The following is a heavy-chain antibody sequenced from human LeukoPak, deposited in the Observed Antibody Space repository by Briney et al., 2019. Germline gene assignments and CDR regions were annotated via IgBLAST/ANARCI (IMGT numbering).Heavy chain of an antibody. V-gene: IGHV3-30-3*02. D-gene: IGHD4-17*01. J-gene: IGHJ4*02. CDR2: ISYDGSNK. Sequence: GGSLRLSCAASGFAFSSYAMHWVRQAPGKGLEWVAVISYDGSNKYYADSVKGRFTISRDNSKNTLYLQMNSLRAEDTAVYYCANEIRPNDYWGQGTLVTVSS. CDR3: ANEIRPNDY. CDR1: GFAFSSYA.